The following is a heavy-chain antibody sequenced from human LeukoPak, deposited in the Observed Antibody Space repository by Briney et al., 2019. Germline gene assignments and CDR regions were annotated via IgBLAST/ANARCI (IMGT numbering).Heavy chain of an antibody. V-gene: IGHV3-64*01. D-gene: IGHD5-24*01. CDR3: ARLRSAQLRYFDVDH. Sequence: GGSLRLSCAASGFTFSSYSMNWVRQAPGKGLEYVSAISSNGGSTYYANSVKGRFTISRDNSKNTLYLQMGSLRAEDMAVYFCARLRSAQLRYFDVDHWGQGTLVTVSS. CDR1: GFTFSSYS. J-gene: IGHJ4*02. CDR2: ISSNGGST.